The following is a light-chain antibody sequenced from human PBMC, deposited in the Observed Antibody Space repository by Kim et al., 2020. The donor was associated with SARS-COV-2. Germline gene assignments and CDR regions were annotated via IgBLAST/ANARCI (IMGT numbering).Light chain of an antibody. CDR1: SSNIGNNI. V-gene: IGLV1-44*01. CDR2: SSN. J-gene: IGLJ2*01. Sequence: QSVLTQPPSVSGTPGQTVTMSCSGGSSNIGNNIVKWYQHLPGTAPKFLIDSSNHRPSGVPDRFSGSKSGTSASLAISGLQSEDEGDYYCASWDDSLDGHVIFGGGTQLTVL. CDR3: ASWDDSLDGHVI.